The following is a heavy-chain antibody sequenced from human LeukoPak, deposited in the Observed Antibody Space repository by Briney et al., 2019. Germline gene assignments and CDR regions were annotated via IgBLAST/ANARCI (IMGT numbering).Heavy chain of an antibody. V-gene: IGHV3-23*01. J-gene: IGHJ4*02. Sequence: GGTLRLSCAASGFSFSIYGMNWVRQAPGKGLEWVSGITGSGGTTYYADSVKGRATISRDNSKNTLYLQMNSLRAEDTAIYYCARDLRVISFDNWGQGTLVSVSS. CDR3: ARDLRVISFDN. CDR2: ITGSGGTT. D-gene: IGHD2-21*01. CDR1: GFSFSIYG.